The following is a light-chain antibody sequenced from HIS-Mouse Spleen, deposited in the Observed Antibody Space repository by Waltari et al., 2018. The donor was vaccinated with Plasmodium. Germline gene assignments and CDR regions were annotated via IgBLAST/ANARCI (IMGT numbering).Light chain of an antibody. Sequence: SYDLTQPPSVSVSPGQTARITCPGDALPTKYAYWYQPNSGPAPVLVIYEDSKRPSGIPERCSGFSSGTMAILTISGAQVEDEADYCCYSTDSSGNRRVFGGGTKLTVL. CDR2: EDS. CDR1: ALPTKY. V-gene: IGLV3-10*01. CDR3: YSTDSSGNRRV. J-gene: IGLJ3*02.